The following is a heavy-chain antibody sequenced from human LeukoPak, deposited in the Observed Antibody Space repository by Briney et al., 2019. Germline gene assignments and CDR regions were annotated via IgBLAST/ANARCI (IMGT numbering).Heavy chain of an antibody. J-gene: IGHJ4*02. V-gene: IGHV3-15*01. CDR3: TSNLYCSTSSCYTLDN. CDR1: GFTFSDGW. Sequence: GGSLRLSCAASGFTFSDGWMSWVRQAPGKGLEWVGRIKSKSERGTTDYAAPVKGRFTISRDGSTNTVYLHMNSLKTEDTAVYFCTSNLYCSTSSCYTLDNWGQGTLVAVSP. D-gene: IGHD2-2*02. CDR2: IKSKSERGTT.